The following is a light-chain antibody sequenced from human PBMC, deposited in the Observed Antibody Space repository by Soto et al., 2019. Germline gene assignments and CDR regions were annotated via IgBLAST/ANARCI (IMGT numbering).Light chain of an antibody. CDR1: QSISNY. CDR3: QHVGA. V-gene: IGKV3-11*01. CDR2: DAS. Sequence: EVLLTQSPATLSLSPGERATLSCRAGQSISNYLAWYQQKPGQAPRLLIYDASNRATDIPARFSGSGSGTDFTLTISILEPDDFAVYYCQHVGAFGPGTKVEIK. J-gene: IGKJ3*01.